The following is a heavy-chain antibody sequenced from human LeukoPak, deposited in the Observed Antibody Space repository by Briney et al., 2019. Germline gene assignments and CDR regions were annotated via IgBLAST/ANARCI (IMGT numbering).Heavy chain of an antibody. Sequence: GGSLRLSCAASGFTFSSYWMSWVRQAPGKGLEWVANIKQDGSEKYYVDSVKGRFTISRDNAKNSLYLQMNSLRAEDTAVYYCARLQVRDYYYYGMDVWGQGTTVTVSS. CDR2: IKQDGSEK. J-gene: IGHJ6*02. D-gene: IGHD5-24*01. CDR1: GFTFSSYW. V-gene: IGHV3-7*01. CDR3: ARLQVRDYYYYGMDV.